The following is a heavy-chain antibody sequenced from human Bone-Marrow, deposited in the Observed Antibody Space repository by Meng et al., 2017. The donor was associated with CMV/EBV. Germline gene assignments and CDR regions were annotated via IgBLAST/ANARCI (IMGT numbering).Heavy chain of an antibody. V-gene: IGHV1-46*01. J-gene: IGHJ5*02. Sequence: ASVKVSCKASGDTFTSYYMHWVRQAPGQGLEWMGIINPSGGSTSYAQKFQGRVTRTRDTSTSTVYMDLSRLGSEATAVYYCARDPYYYDSSGYLPGWFDPWGQGTRVTVSS. D-gene: IGHD3-22*01. CDR1: GDTFTSYY. CDR2: INPSGGST. CDR3: ARDPYYYDSSGYLPGWFDP.